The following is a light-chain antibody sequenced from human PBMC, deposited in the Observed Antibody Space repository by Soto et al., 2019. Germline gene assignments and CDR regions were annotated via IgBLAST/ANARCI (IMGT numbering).Light chain of an antibody. CDR1: QSVSSSY. CDR2: GES. V-gene: IGKV3D-7*01. J-gene: IGKJ1*01. Sequence: PGERVTLSCRASQSVSSSYLTWYQQKPGQAPRLLIYGESTSATSIPARFSGSGSGTDFTLTISSLQPEDFAVYYCQQDYNLHPWTFGQGTKVEIK. CDR3: QQDYNLHPWT.